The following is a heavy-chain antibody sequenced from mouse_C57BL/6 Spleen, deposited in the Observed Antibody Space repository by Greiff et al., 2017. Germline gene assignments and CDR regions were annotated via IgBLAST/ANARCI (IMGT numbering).Heavy chain of an antibody. CDR3: ARVYYGSSSAWFAY. Sequence: VQLQQSGPELVKPGASVKISCKASGYTFTDYYMNWVKQSHGKSLEWIGDINPNNGGTSYNQKFKGKATLTVDKSSSTAYMELRSLTSEDSAVYYCARVYYGSSSAWFAYWGQGTLVTVSA. CDR2: INPNNGGT. V-gene: IGHV1-26*01. D-gene: IGHD1-1*01. J-gene: IGHJ3*01. CDR1: GYTFTDYY.